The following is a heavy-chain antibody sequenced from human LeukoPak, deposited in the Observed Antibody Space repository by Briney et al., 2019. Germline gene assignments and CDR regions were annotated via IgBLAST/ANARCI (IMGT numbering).Heavy chain of an antibody. V-gene: IGHV3-23*01. CDR3: AKSPTYSSGLRYFDY. CDR1: GFTFSSYA. D-gene: IGHD6-19*01. CDR2: ISGSGGST. J-gene: IGHJ4*02. Sequence: GGSLRLSCAASGFTFSSYAMSWVRQAPGKGLEWVSAISGSGGSTYYADSVKGRFTISRDNSKNTLYLQMNSLRAEDTAVYYCAKSPTYSSGLRYFDYWGQGTLVTVSS.